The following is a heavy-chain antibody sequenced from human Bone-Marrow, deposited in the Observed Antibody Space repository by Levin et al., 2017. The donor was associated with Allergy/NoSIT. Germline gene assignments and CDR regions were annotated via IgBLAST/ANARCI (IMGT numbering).Heavy chain of an antibody. CDR1: GGSISDRNHY. CDR2: IFYRGNT. D-gene: IGHD6-19*01. CDR3: VRDAQWLLRQGVFDF. Sequence: QSQTLSLTCAVSGGSISDRNHYWGWVRQPPGKGLEWIANIFYRGNTYYNPSLKSRVAVSVDTSTNQLSLNLSSVTAADTAVYYCVRDAQWLLRQGVFDFWGQGTPVTVSS. J-gene: IGHJ4*02. V-gene: IGHV4-39*07.